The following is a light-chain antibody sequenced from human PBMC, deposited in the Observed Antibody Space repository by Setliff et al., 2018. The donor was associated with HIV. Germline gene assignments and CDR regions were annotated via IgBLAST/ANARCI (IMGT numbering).Light chain of an antibody. CDR1: SSDIGRYNL. V-gene: IGLV2-23*01. CDR2: QAT. J-gene: IGLJ1*01. Sequence: QSALTQPASVSGSPGQSITISCTGTSSDIGRYNLVSWYQQHPGKAPKLIIYQATKRPSGVSNRFFGSKSGNTASLTISGLQAEDEADYYCCSNTGSNTYVFGTGTKVTV. CDR3: CSNTGSNTYV.